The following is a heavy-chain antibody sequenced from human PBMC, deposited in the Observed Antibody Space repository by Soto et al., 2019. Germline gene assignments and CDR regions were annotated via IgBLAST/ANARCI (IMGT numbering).Heavy chain of an antibody. J-gene: IGHJ4*02. V-gene: IGHV3-30-3*01. CDR3: ASLTTAYCGGDCHQPFDY. Sequence: QPGGSLRLSCAASGFTFSSYAMHWVRQAPGKGLEWVAVISYDGSNKYYADSVKGRFTISRDNSKNTLYLQMNSLRAEDTAVYYCASLTTAYCGGDCHQPFDYWGQGTLVTVSS. D-gene: IGHD2-21*02. CDR2: ISYDGSNK. CDR1: GFTFSSYA.